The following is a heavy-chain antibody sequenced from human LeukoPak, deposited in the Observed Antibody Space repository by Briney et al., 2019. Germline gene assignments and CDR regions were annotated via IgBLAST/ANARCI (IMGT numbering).Heavy chain of an antibody. Sequence: GGSLRLSCAASGFTFTTYAMSWVRQASGKGLAWVSAISGSGGNTYYADSVKGRFTISRDNSKNTLYLQMNSLRDEDTAIYYCAKEVATYDFWSGPNAFDIWGQGIMVTVSS. CDR3: AKEVATYDFWSGPNAFDI. V-gene: IGHV3-23*01. J-gene: IGHJ3*02. CDR2: ISGSGGNT. CDR1: GFTFTTYA. D-gene: IGHD3-3*01.